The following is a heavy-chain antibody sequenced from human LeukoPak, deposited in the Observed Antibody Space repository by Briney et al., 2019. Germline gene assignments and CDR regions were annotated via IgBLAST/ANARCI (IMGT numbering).Heavy chain of an antibody. J-gene: IGHJ5*02. D-gene: IGHD6-19*01. CDR3: ARESVSSGWSAGFDP. V-gene: IGHV1-46*01. Sequence: ASVKVSCKASGYTFTSYYMHWVRQAPGQGLEWMGIINPSGGSTSYAQKFQGRVTMTRDTSTSTVYMELSSLRSEDTAVYYCARESVSSGWSAGFDPWGQGTLVTVSS. CDR2: INPSGGST. CDR1: GYTFTSYY.